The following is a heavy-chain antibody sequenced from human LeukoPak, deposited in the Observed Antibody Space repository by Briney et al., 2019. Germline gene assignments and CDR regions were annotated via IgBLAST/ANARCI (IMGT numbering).Heavy chain of an antibody. CDR3: ARGMDIVATDY. D-gene: IGHD5-12*01. CDR2: VYYSGST. V-gene: IGHV4-59*01. J-gene: IGHJ4*02. CDR1: GGSISSYY. Sequence: PSETLSLTCTVSGGSISSYYCSWIRRPPGKGLEWIGYVYYSGSTNYNPSLKSRVTISVDTSKNQFSLKLSSVTAADTAVYYCARGMDIVATDYWGQGTLVTVSS.